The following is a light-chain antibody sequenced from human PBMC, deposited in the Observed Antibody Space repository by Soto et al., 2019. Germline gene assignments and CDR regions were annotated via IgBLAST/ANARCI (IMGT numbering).Light chain of an antibody. Sequence: EIVMTQSPATLSVSPGERATLSCRASQSVSSNLAWYQQKPGQAPRLLIYGASTRATGIPARFSGSGSGTEVTLTLSSLQSEDFAVYYCQQYNNWPGLTFGGGTKVEIK. V-gene: IGKV3-15*01. CDR1: QSVSSN. CDR3: QQYNNWPGLT. CDR2: GAS. J-gene: IGKJ4*01.